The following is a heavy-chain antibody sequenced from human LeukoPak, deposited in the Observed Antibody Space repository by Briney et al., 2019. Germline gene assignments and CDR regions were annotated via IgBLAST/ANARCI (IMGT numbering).Heavy chain of an antibody. CDR3: AKVSGNYGDPFDY. J-gene: IGHJ4*02. Sequence: GGSLRLSCAVSGFPFSTNAMSWVRRAPGRGLEWVSGVSGSGDGTYYADSAKGRFTISRDNSKNTLYLQMNSLRAEDTAVYYCAKVSGNYGDPFDYWGQGTLVTVSS. V-gene: IGHV3-23*01. D-gene: IGHD4-17*01. CDR1: GFPFSTNA. CDR2: VSGSGDGT.